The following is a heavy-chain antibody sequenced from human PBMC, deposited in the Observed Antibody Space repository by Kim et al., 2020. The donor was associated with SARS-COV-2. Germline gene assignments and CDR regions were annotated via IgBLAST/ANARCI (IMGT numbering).Heavy chain of an antibody. CDR3: ARDHSRQLGDHYYGMDV. Sequence: ASVKVSCKASGYTFTGYYMHWVRQAPGQGLEWMGRINPNSGGTNYAQKFQGRVTMTRDTSISTAYMELSRLRSDDTAVYYCARDHSRQLGDHYYGMDVWGQGTTVTVSS. CDR2: INPNSGGT. CDR1: GYTFTGYY. J-gene: IGHJ6*02. D-gene: IGHD6-6*01. V-gene: IGHV1-2*06.